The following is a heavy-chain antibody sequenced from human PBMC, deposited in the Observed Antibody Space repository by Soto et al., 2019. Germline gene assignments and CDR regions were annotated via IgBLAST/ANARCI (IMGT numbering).Heavy chain of an antibody. D-gene: IGHD5-18*01. CDR1: GFTFSSYG. CDR2: ISYDERDK. V-gene: IGHV3-30*18. Sequence: QVHLVESGGGVVQPGRSLRLSCAASGFTFSSYGMHWVRQAPGKGLEWVAVISYDERDKYYADSVKGRFTISRDNSKKTLYLQMNSLRAEDTAVYYCAKAVPWNDTALVHLFDYWGQGTLVTVSS. J-gene: IGHJ4*02. CDR3: AKAVPWNDTALVHLFDY.